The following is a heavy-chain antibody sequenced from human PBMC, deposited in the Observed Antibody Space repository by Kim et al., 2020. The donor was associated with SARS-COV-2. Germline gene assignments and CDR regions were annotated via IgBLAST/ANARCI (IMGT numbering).Heavy chain of an antibody. CDR3: ARPRIVVVPELLIRDYYYGMDV. J-gene: IGHJ6*02. D-gene: IGHD2-2*01. CDR2: IIPILGIA. CDR1: GGTFSSYA. Sequence: SVKVSCKASGGTFSSYAISWVRQAPGQGLEWMGRIIPILGIANYAQKFQGRVTITADKSTSTAYMELSSLRSEDTAVYYCARPRIVVVPELLIRDYYYGMDVWGQGTTVTVSS. V-gene: IGHV1-69*04.